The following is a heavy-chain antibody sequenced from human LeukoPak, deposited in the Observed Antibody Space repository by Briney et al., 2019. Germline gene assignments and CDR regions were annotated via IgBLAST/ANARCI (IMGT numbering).Heavy chain of an antibody. D-gene: IGHD6-13*01. CDR2: IISSSTYI. CDR3: ARDFLGLGAAGEYNWFDP. J-gene: IGHJ5*02. Sequence: GGSLRLSCAASGFTFNSYSMNWVRQAPGKGLEWVSSIISSSTYIYYTDSVKGRFTISRDNARKSLYLEMNSLRAEDTAVYYCARDFLGLGAAGEYNWFDPWGQGTLVTVSS. V-gene: IGHV3-21*01. CDR1: GFTFNSYS.